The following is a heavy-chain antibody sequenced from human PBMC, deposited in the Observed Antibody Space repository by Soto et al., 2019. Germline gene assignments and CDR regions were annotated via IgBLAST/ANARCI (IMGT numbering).Heavy chain of an antibody. J-gene: IGHJ4*02. CDR2: IYPGDSDT. CDR3: LRRCYDTSGPTVDY. V-gene: IGHV5-51*01. D-gene: IGHD3-22*01. CDR1: GYRFIDYW. Sequence: GESLKISCKGSGYRFIDYWIGWVRQMPGKGLEWMGIIYPGDSDTKYTPSFQGQVTISADKSVSTAYLQWSSLRASDTAMYYCLRRCYDTSGPTVDYWGQGTLVTVSS.